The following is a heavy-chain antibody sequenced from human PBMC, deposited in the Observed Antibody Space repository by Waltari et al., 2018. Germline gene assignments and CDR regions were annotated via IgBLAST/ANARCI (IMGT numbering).Heavy chain of an antibody. V-gene: IGHV4-39*01. J-gene: IGHJ3*01. CDR1: GGSILSNLHY. CDR3: ATYVGASIGTAAFDV. Sequence: HLHLQEAGPGLVTPSETRSPTCSGPGGSILSNLHYWAWIPQPPGKGLEWTATISYTGTTYYNPSLRSRVTISVDMAKNQFSLKLTSVTPADTAVYYCATYVGASIGTAAFDVWGQGTMVTVSS. CDR2: ISYTGTT. D-gene: IGHD3-16*01.